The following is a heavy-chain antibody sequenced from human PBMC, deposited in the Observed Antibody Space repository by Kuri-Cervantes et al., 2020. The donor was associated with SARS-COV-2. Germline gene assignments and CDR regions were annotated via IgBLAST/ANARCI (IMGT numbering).Heavy chain of an antibody. CDR1: GYTFISCA. CDR3: ASVSYCSSTSCHIYYYYGMDV. CDR2: INAGNGNT. V-gene: IGHV1-3*01. Sequence: ASVKVSCKASGYTFISCAMHWVRQAPGQRLEWMGWINAGNGNTKYSQKFQGRVTITRDTSASTAYMELSSLRSEDTAVYYCASVSYCSSTSCHIYYYYGMDVWGQGTTVTVSS. J-gene: IGHJ6*02. D-gene: IGHD2-2*01.